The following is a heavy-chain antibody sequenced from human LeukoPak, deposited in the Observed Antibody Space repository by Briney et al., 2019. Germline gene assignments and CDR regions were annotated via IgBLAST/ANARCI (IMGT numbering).Heavy chain of an antibody. V-gene: IGHV3-23*01. CDR1: GFTFNNYA. J-gene: IGHJ4*02. Sequence: HPGGSLRLYCAASGFTFNNYAMSWVRQAPGKGLEWVSAISDSRSSTYYADSIKGRFTISRDNSKNTLYLQMNSLRAEDTAVYYCAKAGGVGYYFDYWGQGTLVTVSS. D-gene: IGHD2-8*01. CDR3: AKAGGVGYYFDY. CDR2: ISDSRSST.